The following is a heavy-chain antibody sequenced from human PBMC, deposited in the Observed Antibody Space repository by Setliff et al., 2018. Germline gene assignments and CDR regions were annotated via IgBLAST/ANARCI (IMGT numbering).Heavy chain of an antibody. CDR3: ARQAGRRGYYGSNILYYFDF. CDR1: GGSISSGNYY. CDR2: INHSGST. J-gene: IGHJ4*01. D-gene: IGHD3-10*01. V-gene: IGHV4-39*01. Sequence: SETLSLTCRVSGGSISSGNYYWGLIRQHPGKGLEWIGEINHSGSTNYNPSLEGRATISVDTSKKQFSLGLTSVTAADTAVYYCARQAGRRGYYGSNILYYFDFWGRGTLVTVSS.